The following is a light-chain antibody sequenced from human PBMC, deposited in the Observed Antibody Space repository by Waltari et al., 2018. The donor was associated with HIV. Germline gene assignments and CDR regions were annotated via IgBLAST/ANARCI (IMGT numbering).Light chain of an antibody. CDR1: TSDVGGYNY. Sequence: QSALTQPASVSGSPGQSIAIACTGTTSDVGGYNYVSWFQQHPDEAPKLIIYDVSEWPSSISDRFSGSKSANTASLTISGLQPEDEADYYCSSFTSDFTFVFGTGTRVTVL. CDR3: SSFTSDFTFV. V-gene: IGLV2-14*01. CDR2: DVS. J-gene: IGLJ1*01.